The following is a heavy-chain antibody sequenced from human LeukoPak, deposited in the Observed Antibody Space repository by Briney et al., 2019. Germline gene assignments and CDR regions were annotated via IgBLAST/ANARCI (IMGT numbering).Heavy chain of an antibody. CDR3: ARDCGDSSGYCAEYFQH. V-gene: IGHV1-46*01. Sequence: ASVKVSCKAFGYTFTSYYMHWVRQAPGQGLEWIGIINPSGVSTSYAQKFQGRVTMTRNTTTSTVYMELSSLRSEDTAVYYCARDCGDSSGYCAEYFQHWGQGTLVTVSS. CDR2: INPSGVST. J-gene: IGHJ1*01. CDR1: GYTFTSYY. D-gene: IGHD3-22*01.